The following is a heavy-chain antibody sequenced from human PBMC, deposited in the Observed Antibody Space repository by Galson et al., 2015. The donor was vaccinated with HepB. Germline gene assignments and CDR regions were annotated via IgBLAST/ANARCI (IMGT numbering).Heavy chain of an antibody. CDR2: ISYNGDTQ. V-gene: IGHV3-30*04. CDR3: AREDRNAYDFFDY. Sequence: SLRVSCAVSGFSFRSYTMHWVRQAPGKGLEWMSSISYNGDTQNYVDSVKGRFTTSRDNSKSTLYLQMNGLRPEDTAVYYCAREDRNAYDFFDYWSQGTLVSVSP. J-gene: IGHJ4*02. CDR1: GFSFRSYT. D-gene: IGHD2-15*01.